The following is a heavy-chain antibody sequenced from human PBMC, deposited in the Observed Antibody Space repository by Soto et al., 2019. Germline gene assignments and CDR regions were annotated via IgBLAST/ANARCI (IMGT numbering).Heavy chain of an antibody. CDR2: IKPDGSER. J-gene: IGHJ4*02. D-gene: IGHD6-19*01. CDR1: GFTFSTYF. CDR3: ARDLEQWLDKESY. V-gene: IGHV3-7*01. Sequence: GGSLRLSCAASGFTFSTYFMTWVRQAPGKGLEWVATIKPDGSERWYVDSVKGRFTISRDNAKNSLYLEMNSLRAEDTAVYYCARDLEQWLDKESYWGQGTLVNVSS.